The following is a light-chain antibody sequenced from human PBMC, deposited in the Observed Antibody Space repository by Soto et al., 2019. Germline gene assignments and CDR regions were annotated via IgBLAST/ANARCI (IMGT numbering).Light chain of an antibody. CDR1: QSVGNN. CDR3: QQRSNWSWT. Sequence: VVLTQSPATLSLSPGERATLSCRASQSVGNNLAWYQQKPGQAPGLLIYEASTRATGIPARFSGSGSGTDFTLTISSLEPEDFAVYYCQQRSNWSWTFGQGTKV. J-gene: IGKJ1*01. V-gene: IGKV3-11*01. CDR2: EAS.